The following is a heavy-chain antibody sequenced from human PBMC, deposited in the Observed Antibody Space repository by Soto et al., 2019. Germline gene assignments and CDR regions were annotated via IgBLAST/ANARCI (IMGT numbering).Heavy chain of an antibody. V-gene: IGHV3-30-3*01. CDR3: ARGSMYNWNQSPPDS. Sequence: PGGSLRLSCAGSGFTFKTYTFHWGRQPPGKGLEWVAVISYDGSNKYYADSVKGRFTVSRDNSKSTLFLQMNSLTPEDTAVYYCARGSMYNWNQSPPDSWGQGPLVTVSS. J-gene: IGHJ4*02. CDR1: GFTFKTYT. D-gene: IGHD1-20*01. CDR2: ISYDGSNK.